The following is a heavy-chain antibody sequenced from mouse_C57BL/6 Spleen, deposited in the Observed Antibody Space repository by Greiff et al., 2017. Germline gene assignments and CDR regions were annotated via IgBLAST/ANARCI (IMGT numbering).Heavy chain of an antibody. CDR3: ARFSTTVLWYFDV. CDR1: GYTFTSYW. CDR2: IYPGSGST. J-gene: IGHJ1*03. Sequence: QVQLQQPGAELVKPGASVKMSCKASGYTFTSYWITWVKQRPGQGLEWIGDIYPGSGSTNYNEKFKNKATLTVDTSSSTASMQLSSLTSEDSAVYYCARFSTTVLWYFDVWGTGTTVTVSS. D-gene: IGHD1-1*01. V-gene: IGHV1-55*01.